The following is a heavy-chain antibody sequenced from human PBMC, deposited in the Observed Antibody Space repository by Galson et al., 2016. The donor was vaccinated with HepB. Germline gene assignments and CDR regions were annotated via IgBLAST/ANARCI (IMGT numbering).Heavy chain of an antibody. CDR3: ARESYNRFDP. CDR2: IKQDGSEK. Sequence: SLRLSCAASGFTFDDYWMMWVRQAQGKGLEWVATIKQDGSEKYYLDSVKGRFTISRDNAKNSLYLQMNSLRVEDTAIYYCARESYNRFDPWGQGTLVTVSS. V-gene: IGHV3-7*01. CDR1: GFTFDDYW. J-gene: IGHJ5*02.